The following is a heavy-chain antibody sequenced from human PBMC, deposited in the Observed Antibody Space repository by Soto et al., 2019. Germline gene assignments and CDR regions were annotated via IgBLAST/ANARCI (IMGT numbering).Heavy chain of an antibody. J-gene: IGHJ3*02. CDR2: IIPIFGTA. CDR3: ARGLYYYDSSGSYDAFDI. Sequence: SVKVSCKASGGTFSSYAISWVRQAPGQGLEWMGGIIPIFGTANYAQKFRGRVTITADESTSTAYMELSSLRSEDTAVYYCARGLYYYDSSGSYDAFDIWGQGTMVTVSS. CDR1: GGTFSSYA. V-gene: IGHV1-69*13. D-gene: IGHD3-22*01.